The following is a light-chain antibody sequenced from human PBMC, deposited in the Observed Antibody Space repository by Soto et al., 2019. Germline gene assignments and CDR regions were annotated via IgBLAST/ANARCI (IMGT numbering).Light chain of an antibody. CDR2: DVS. CDR1: SSDVGSLTY. Sequence: QSALTQPASVSGSPGQSITISCTGTSSDVGSLTYVSWYQHHPGKAPKVILYDVSYRPSGVSNRFSGSKSGNTASLTISGLQAEDEADYYCSSYISSTTLFGGGTKVTVL. CDR3: SSYISSTTL. V-gene: IGLV2-14*03. J-gene: IGLJ2*01.